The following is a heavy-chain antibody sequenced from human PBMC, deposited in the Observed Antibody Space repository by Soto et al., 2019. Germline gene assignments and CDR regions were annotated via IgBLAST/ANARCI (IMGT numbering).Heavy chain of an antibody. CDR1: GGSISSSNW. CDR2: IYHSGST. Sequence: QVQLQESGPGLVKPSGTLSLTCAVSGGSISSSNWWSWVRQPPGKGLEWIGEIYHSGSTNYNPSLKSRVPISVDKSKNQFSLKLSSVTAADTAVYYCARVLIQLWSKTYYFDYWGQGTLVTVSS. V-gene: IGHV4-4*02. CDR3: ARVLIQLWSKTYYFDY. D-gene: IGHD5-18*01. J-gene: IGHJ4*02.